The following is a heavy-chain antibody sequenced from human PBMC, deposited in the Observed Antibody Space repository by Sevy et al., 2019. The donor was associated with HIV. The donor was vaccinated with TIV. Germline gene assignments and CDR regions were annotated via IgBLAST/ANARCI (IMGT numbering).Heavy chain of an antibody. CDR2: IWYDGSNK. J-gene: IGHJ6*02. CDR3: ARDDVTGYCSSTSCYTPGDNYYYYYGMDV. Sequence: GGSLRLSCAASGFTFSSYGMHWVRQAPGKGLEWVAVIWYDGSNKYYADSVKGRFTISRENSKNTLYLQMNSLRAEDTAVYYCARDDVTGYCSSTSCYTPGDNYYYYYGMDVWGQGTTVTVSS. CDR1: GFTFSSYG. D-gene: IGHD2-2*02. V-gene: IGHV3-33*01.